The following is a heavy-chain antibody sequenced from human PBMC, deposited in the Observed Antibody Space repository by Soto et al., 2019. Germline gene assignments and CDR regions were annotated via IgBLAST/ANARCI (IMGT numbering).Heavy chain of an antibody. CDR3: ARAQRGRAKGAHVGAPYFDY. J-gene: IGHJ4*02. D-gene: IGHD1-26*01. Sequence: QVQLQESGPRLVKPSETLSLTCSVSGDSMSSYYWTWIRQPPGKGLEWIGYIDYSGSTNYSPSLRSRLTISVDTSKKEFSLKLSYVTAADTAVYYCARAQRGRAKGAHVGAPYFDYWGQGTLVTVSS. CDR1: GDSMSSYY. CDR2: IDYSGST. V-gene: IGHV4-59*01.